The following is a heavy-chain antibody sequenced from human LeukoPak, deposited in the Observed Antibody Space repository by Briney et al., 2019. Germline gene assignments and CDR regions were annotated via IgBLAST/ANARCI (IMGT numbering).Heavy chain of an antibody. CDR1: GFTVSNSY. CDR2: IYRSGST. V-gene: IGHV3-53*01. J-gene: IGHJ5*02. D-gene: IGHD3-9*01. Sequence: GGSLRLSCAASGFTVSNSYMTWVRQAPGKGLELVSVIYRSGSTHYAYSVKGRFSISRDSSNNTLFLQMSTLRVDDTALYYCARALYLDWFKIAPWGKGTLVTVSS. CDR3: ARALYLDWFKIAP.